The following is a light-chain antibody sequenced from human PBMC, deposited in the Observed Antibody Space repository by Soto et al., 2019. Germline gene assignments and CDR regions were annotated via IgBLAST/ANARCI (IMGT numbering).Light chain of an antibody. Sequence: DIQLTQSPSFLSASVGDRVTITCRASQDISNYLVWYQQKPGKAPKPLIYAASTLQSGVPSRFSGSGSGTECALTICSMLPEKCATPNCQQRYSAAGSVGRGTRLEIK. CDR1: QDISNY. V-gene: IGKV1-9*01. CDR2: AAS. CDR3: QQRYSAAGS. J-gene: IGKJ4*01.